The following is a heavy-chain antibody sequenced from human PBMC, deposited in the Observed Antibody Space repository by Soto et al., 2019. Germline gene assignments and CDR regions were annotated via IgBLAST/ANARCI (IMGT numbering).Heavy chain of an antibody. CDR2: ISSSGSTK. CDR1: GFTFSSFE. Sequence: PGGSLRLSCAASGFTFSSFEMNWVRQAPDKGLEWASYISSSGSTKYYADSVKGRFAISRDNAKNSLWLQMSSLRAEDTAIYYCVKSDCGSAGCRRLAYWGQGTLVTVSS. J-gene: IGHJ4*02. CDR3: VKSDCGSAGCRRLAY. D-gene: IGHD2-21*01. V-gene: IGHV3-48*03.